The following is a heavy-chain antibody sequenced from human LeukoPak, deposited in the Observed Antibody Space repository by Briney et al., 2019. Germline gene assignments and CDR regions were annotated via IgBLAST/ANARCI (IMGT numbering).Heavy chain of an antibody. V-gene: IGHV3-23*01. CDR1: GFTFSNYA. Sequence: GGSLRLSCAASGFTFSNYAMTWVRQAPGKGLEWVSVISDSGGSTYYADSVKGRFTISRDNSKNTVYLQMNSPRAEDTAIYYCAKERSGGWPFDYWGHGTLVTVSS. CDR3: AKERSGGWPFDY. D-gene: IGHD6-19*01. CDR2: ISDSGGST. J-gene: IGHJ4*01.